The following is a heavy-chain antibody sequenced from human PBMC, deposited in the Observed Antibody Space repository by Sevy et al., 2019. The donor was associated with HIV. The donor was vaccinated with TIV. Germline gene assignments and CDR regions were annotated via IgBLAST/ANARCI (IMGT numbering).Heavy chain of an antibody. CDR1: GFTFSDYY. J-gene: IGHJ6*03. CDR2: ISSSGSTI. CDR3: ARDRVDGAAAGTEGVPRNYHYYMDV. Sequence: GGSLRLSCAASGFTFSDYYMSWIRQAPGKGLEWVSYISSSGSTIYYADSVKGRFTISRDNAKNSLYLQMNSLRAEDTAVYYCARDRVDGAAAGTEGVPRNYHYYMDVWGKGTTVTVSS. V-gene: IGHV3-11*01. D-gene: IGHD6-13*01.